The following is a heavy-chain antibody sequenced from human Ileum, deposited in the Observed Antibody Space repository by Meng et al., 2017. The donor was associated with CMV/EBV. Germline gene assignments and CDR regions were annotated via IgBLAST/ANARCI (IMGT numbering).Heavy chain of an antibody. D-gene: IGHD4-11*01. CDR1: GFTFSIYS. J-gene: IGHJ5*02. CDR2: ISYDGNNK. CDR3: ARDGHSNGIHNWFDP. Sequence: GESLKISCAASGFTFSIYSMHWVRQAPGKGLEWVAVISYDGNNKYDADSVKGRFTISRDNSKNTLYLQMNSLRIEDTAVYYCARDGHSNGIHNWFDPWGQGTLVTVSS. V-gene: IGHV3-30-3*01.